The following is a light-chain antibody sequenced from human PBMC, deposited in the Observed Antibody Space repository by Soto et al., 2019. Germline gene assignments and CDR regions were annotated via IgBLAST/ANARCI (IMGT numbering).Light chain of an antibody. J-gene: IGKJ3*01. Sequence: DIQMTQSPSSLSASVGDRVTITCRASQGISNYLAWYQQKPGKVPKLLIYAASTLQSGVPSRFSGSGSGTDFTLTISSLQPEDVATYYCQEYNSAPIFTFGPGTKVDIK. CDR3: QEYNSAPIFT. CDR1: QGISNY. CDR2: AAS. V-gene: IGKV1-27*01.